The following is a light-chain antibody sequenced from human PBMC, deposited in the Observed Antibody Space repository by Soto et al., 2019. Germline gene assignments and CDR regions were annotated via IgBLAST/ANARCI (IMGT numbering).Light chain of an antibody. CDR1: SSDVGGYNY. CDR2: DVS. V-gene: IGLV2-14*01. CDR3: SAYTSRNTRV. Sequence: QSALTQPASVSGSPGQSITISCTGTSSDVGGYNYVSWYQQHPGQVPKLMIYDVSNRPSGISNRFSASKSGNTASLTISGLQAEDEADYYCSAYTSRNTRVFGTGTKLPS. J-gene: IGLJ1*01.